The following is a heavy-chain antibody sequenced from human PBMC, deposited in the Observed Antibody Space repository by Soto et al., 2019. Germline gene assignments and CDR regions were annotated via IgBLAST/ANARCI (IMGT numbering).Heavy chain of an antibody. D-gene: IGHD3-9*01. CDR2: ISGDGVTT. J-gene: IGHJ4*02. CDR3: AREYYGLLTGYYTDY. V-gene: IGHV3-74*01. Sequence: EVQLVESGGDLVQRGGSLRLSCAASGFPFSSYWMHWVRHTPGKGLDWVARISGDGVTTYYADSVTGRFTVSRANAKNTLSLQISGLRAEDTAVYYCAREYYGLLTGYYTDYWGQGTLVSVSS. CDR1: GFPFSSYW.